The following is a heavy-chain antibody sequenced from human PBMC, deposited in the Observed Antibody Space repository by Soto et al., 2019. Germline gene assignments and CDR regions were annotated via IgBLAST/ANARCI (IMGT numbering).Heavy chain of an antibody. D-gene: IGHD1-26*01. Sequence: PGGSLRLSCAASGFTFSSYAMHWVRQAPGEGLEWVAVISYDGSNKYYADSVKGRFTISRDNSKNTLYLQMNSLRAEDTAVYYCARDGQGSGSYSGGVFDYWGQGTLVTVSS. J-gene: IGHJ4*02. CDR3: ARDGQGSGSYSGGVFDY. CDR1: GFTFSSYA. V-gene: IGHV3-30-3*01. CDR2: ISYDGSNK.